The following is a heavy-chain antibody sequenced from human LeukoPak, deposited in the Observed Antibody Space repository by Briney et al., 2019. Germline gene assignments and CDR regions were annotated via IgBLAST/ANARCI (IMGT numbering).Heavy chain of an antibody. D-gene: IGHD3-16*01. CDR2: ISSSSSYI. Sequence: GGSLRLSCAASGFTFSSYSMNWVRQAPGKGLEWVSSISSSSSYIYYADSVKGRFTISRDNAKNSLYLQMNSLRAEDTAVYYCARDPPSTLGALDCWGQGTLVTVSS. CDR3: ARDPPSTLGALDC. V-gene: IGHV3-21*01. J-gene: IGHJ4*02. CDR1: GFTFSSYS.